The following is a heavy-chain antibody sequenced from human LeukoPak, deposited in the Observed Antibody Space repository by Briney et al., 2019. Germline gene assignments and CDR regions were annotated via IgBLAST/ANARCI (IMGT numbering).Heavy chain of an antibody. Sequence: ASVKVSCKASGYTFNTYYMHWVRQAPGQGLKWMGVIDPSGGGTNYAQKFQGRVTMTRDTSTSTVYMDLRSLRSEDTAVYYCASLGSGSSPIIDFDYWGQGTLVTVSS. CDR3: ASLGSGSSPIIDFDY. J-gene: IGHJ4*02. D-gene: IGHD3-10*01. V-gene: IGHV1-46*02. CDR2: IDPSGGGT. CDR1: GYTFNTYY.